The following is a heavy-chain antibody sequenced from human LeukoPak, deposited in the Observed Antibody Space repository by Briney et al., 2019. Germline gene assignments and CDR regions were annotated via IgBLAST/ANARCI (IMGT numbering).Heavy chain of an antibody. V-gene: IGHV1-24*01. J-gene: IGHJ6*03. D-gene: IGHD1-26*01. CDR1: GYTLTELS. Sequence: GASVKVSCKVSGYTLTELSMHWVRQAPGKGLEWMGGFDPEDGETIYAQKFQGRVTMTEDTSTDTAYMELSSLRSEDTAVHYCATESITGATTSDYYYYMDVWGKGTTVTVSS. CDR2: FDPEDGET. CDR3: ATESITGATTSDYYYYMDV.